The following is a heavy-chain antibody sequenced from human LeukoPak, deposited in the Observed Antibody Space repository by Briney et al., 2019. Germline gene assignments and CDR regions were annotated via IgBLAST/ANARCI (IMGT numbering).Heavy chain of an antibody. CDR2: ISSSHNNI. D-gene: IGHD3-10*01. CDR1: GFTFSNHD. CDR3: VRDRSPGYFDY. J-gene: IGHJ4*02. V-gene: IGHV3-21*01. Sequence: GGSLRLSCATSGFTFSNHDMNWVRQAPGKGLDWVSSISSSHNNIYYADSVKGRFSISRDNAKNSLFLQMNSLRAEDTAVYYCVRDRSPGYFDYWGQGTLVTVSS.